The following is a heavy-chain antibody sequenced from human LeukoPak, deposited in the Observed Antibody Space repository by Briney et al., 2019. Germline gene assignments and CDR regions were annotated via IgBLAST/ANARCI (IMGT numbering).Heavy chain of an antibody. J-gene: IGHJ6*02. CDR3: ATSKKATGSYFYYYYGMDV. V-gene: IGHV1-69*13. D-gene: IGHD1-26*01. CDR2: IIPIFGTA. Sequence: GASVKVSCKASGGTFSSYAISWVRQAPGQGLEWMGGIIPIFGTANYAQKFQGRVTITADESTSTAYMELSSPRSEDTAVYYCATSKKATGSYFYYYYGMDVWGQGTTVTVSS. CDR1: GGTFSSYA.